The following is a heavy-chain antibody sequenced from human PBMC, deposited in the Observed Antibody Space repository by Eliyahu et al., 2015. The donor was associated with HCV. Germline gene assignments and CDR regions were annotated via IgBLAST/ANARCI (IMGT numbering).Heavy chain of an antibody. CDR2: IYPSDGST. CDR1: GYTFTSXY. J-gene: IGHJ4*02. CDR3: VVSRGSTP. Sequence: QVQLVQSGPEVKKPGASVEVSCKASGYTFTSXYMHWVRQAPGQGLEWMGMIYPSDGSTTYSQKFQGRVTMTRDTSTSTAYMELSSLISDDSAVYYCVVSRGSTPWGQGTLVTVSS. V-gene: IGHV1-46*01.